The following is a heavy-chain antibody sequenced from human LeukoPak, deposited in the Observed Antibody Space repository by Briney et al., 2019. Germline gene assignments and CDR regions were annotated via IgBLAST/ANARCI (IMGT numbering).Heavy chain of an antibody. CDR1: GFTFSNFA. D-gene: IGHD4/OR15-4a*01. J-gene: IGHJ4*02. Sequence: PGGSLRLSCAASGFTFSNFAMSWVRQVPGKGLEWVSVISGSGSGGRTYYADSVKGQFTISRDNSKKTLYLQMNRLRVEDTAVYYCAKEVGPYGDDPLDYWGQGTLVTVSS. CDR3: AKEVGPYGDDPLDY. CDR2: ISGSGSGGRT. V-gene: IGHV3-23*01.